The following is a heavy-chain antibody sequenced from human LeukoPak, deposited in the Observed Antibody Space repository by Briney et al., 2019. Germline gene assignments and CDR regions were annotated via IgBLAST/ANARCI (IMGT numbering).Heavy chain of an antibody. CDR2: ISSSSSYI. Sequence: GGSLRLSCAASGFTFSSYSMNWVRQAPGKGLEWVSSISSSSSYIYYADSVKGRFTISRDNAKNSLYLQMNSLRAEDTAVYYCARGLRFLEWLSFVDYWGQGTLVTVSS. J-gene: IGHJ4*02. V-gene: IGHV3-21*01. D-gene: IGHD3-3*01. CDR3: ARGLRFLEWLSFVDY. CDR1: GFTFSSYS.